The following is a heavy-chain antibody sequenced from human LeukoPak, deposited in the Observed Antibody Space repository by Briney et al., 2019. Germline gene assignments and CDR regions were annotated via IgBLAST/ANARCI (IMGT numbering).Heavy chain of an antibody. CDR3: ARAGSSSWYGYYYYYYMDV. CDR2: ISSSGSTI. V-gene: IGHV3-11*01. Sequence: GGSLRPSCAASGFTFSDYYMSWIRQAPGKGLEWVSYISSSGSTIYYGDSVKGRFTISMDNAKNSLYLQMNSLRAEDTAVYYCARAGSSSWYGYYYYYYMDVWGKGTTVTVSS. J-gene: IGHJ6*03. CDR1: GFTFSDYY. D-gene: IGHD6-13*01.